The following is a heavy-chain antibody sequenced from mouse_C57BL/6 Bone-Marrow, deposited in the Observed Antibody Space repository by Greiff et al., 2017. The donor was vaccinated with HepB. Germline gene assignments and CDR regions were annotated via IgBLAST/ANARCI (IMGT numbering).Heavy chain of an antibody. V-gene: IGHV6-3*01. CDR2: IRLKSDNYAT. CDR1: GFTFSNYW. CDR3: TGAGSSYCAMDY. Sequence: EVKLMESGGGLVQPGGSMKLSCVASGFTFSNYWMNWVRQSPEKGLEWVAQIRLKSDNYATHYAESVKGRFTISRDDSKSSVYLQMNNLRAEDTGIYYCTGAGSSYCAMDYWGQGTSVTVSS. D-gene: IGHD1-1*01. J-gene: IGHJ4*01.